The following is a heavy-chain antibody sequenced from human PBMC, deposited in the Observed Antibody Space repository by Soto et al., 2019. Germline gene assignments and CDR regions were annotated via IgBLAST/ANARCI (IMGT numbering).Heavy chain of an antibody. CDR2: ISSSSSYI. Sequence: GGSLRLSCAASGFTFSSYSMNWVRQAPGKGLEWVSSISSSSSYIYYADSVKGRLTISRDNAKNSLYLQMNSLRAEDTAVYYCVVDTAMVPGVNWFDPWGQGTLVTVSS. CDR3: VVDTAMVPGVNWFDP. J-gene: IGHJ5*02. V-gene: IGHV3-21*01. CDR1: GFTFSSYS. D-gene: IGHD5-18*01.